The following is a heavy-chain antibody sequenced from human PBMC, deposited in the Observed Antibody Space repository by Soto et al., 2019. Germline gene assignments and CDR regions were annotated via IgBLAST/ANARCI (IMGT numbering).Heavy chain of an antibody. V-gene: IGHV5-51*01. D-gene: IGHD5-18*01. CDR1: GYSFTSYW. CDR2: IYPGDSDT. J-gene: IGHJ5*02. CDR3: ARLDSDTAMVTWWFDP. Sequence: PGESLKISCKGSGYSFTSYWIGWVRQMPGKGLEWMGIIYPGDSDTRYSPSFQGQVTISADKSISTAYLQWSSLKASDTAMYYCARLDSDTAMVTWWFDPWGQGTLVTVSS.